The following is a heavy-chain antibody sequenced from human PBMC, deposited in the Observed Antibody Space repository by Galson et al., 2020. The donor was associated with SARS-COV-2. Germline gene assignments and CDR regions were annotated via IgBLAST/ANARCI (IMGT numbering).Heavy chain of an antibody. Sequence: GGSLRLSCAASGIIFSSYGMHWVRQAPGKGLEWVALISYDAGENYYADSVRGRFTISSDNSKNTLFLQMNSLRPEDTAVYYCAFTSSSGFVYGRRGAYAFEFWGQGTMVAVSS. CDR1: GIIFSSYG. D-gene: IGHD3-22*01. V-gene: IGHV3-30*03. CDR3: AFTSSSGFVYGRRGAYAFEF. J-gene: IGHJ3*01. CDR2: ISYDAGEN.